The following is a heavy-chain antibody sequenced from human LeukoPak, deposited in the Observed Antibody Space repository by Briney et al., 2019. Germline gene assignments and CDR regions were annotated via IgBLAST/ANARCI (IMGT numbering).Heavy chain of an antibody. CDR1: GGSISSGGYY. J-gene: IGHJ4*02. V-gene: IGHV4-31*03. D-gene: IGHD3-22*01. CDR2: IYYSGST. CDR3: ARGEEMTSYYDSSGYFDY. Sequence: PSQTLSLTCTVSGGSISSGGYYWSWIRQHPGKGLEWIGYIYYSGSTYYNPSLKSRVTISVDTSKNQFSLKLSSVTAADTAVYYCARGEEMTSYYDSSGYFDYWGQGTLVTVSS.